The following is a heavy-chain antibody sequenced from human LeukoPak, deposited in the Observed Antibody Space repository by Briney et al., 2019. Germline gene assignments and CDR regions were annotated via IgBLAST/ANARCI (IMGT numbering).Heavy chain of an antibody. D-gene: IGHD6-13*01. CDR1: GFTFSNYG. CDR3: AREGIAAAGDFEH. J-gene: IGHJ4*02. Sequence: GGSLRLSCAASGFTFSNYGMNWVRQAPGKGLEWVSYISSSGSNIYYADSVKGRFTISRDNAKNSLYLQMNSLRADDTAVYYCAREGIAAAGDFEHWGKGSLVTVSS. V-gene: IGHV3-48*03. CDR2: ISSSGSNI.